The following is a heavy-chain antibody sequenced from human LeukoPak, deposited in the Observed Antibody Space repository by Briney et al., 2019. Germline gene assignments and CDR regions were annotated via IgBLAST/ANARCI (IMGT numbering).Heavy chain of an antibody. CDR3: ARDKRDAQDYLY. J-gene: IGHJ4*02. CDR2: ISYDGSNR. V-gene: IGHV3-30-3*01. Sequence: GRSLRLSCAASGFTFSSYAMHWVRQAPGKGLEWVAAISYDGSNRYYADSVKGRFTISRDNSKNTLYLQMNSLRAEDTAVYYCARDKRDAQDYLYWGQGTLVTVSP. D-gene: IGHD3-10*01. CDR1: GFTFSSYA.